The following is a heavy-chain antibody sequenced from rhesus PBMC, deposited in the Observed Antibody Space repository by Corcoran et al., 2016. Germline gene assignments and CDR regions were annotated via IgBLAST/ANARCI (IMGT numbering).Heavy chain of an antibody. V-gene: IGHV3-54*02. D-gene: IGHD6-25*01. CDR2: IWYDGRKK. J-gene: IGHJ6*01. CDR3: ARARGSGSWKNGLDS. CDR1: GFTFRSYG. Sequence: EEQLVESGGGLVQPGGSLRLSCVASGFTFRSYGMQWVRQAPGKGLEWVELIWYDGRKKYYADSVKDRFNVARDNSKNMLYLQMNSLELEDTAVFYWARARGSGSWKNGLDSWGQGAVVTVSS.